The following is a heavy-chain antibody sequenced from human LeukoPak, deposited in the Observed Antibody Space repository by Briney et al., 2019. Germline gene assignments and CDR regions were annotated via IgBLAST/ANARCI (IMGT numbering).Heavy chain of an antibody. D-gene: IGHD6-13*01. CDR2: INHSGST. CDR1: GGSFSGYY. Sequence: PSETLSLTCAVYGGSFSGYYWSWIRQPPGKGLEWIGEINHSGSTNYNPSLKSRVTISVDTSKNQFSLKLSSVTAADTAVYYCARGRIAAAGTGPYYYYGMGVWGQGTTVTVSS. CDR3: ARGRIAAAGTGPYYYYGMGV. J-gene: IGHJ6*02. V-gene: IGHV4-34*01.